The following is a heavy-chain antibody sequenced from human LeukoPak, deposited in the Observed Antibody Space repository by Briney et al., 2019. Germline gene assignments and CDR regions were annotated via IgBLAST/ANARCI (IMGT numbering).Heavy chain of an antibody. CDR3: ARDARDSSGYGVYFQH. CDR2: IYTSGST. CDR1: GGSISSGSYY. Sequence: SQTLSLTCTVSGGSISSGSYYWSWIRQPAGKGLEWIGRIYTSGSTNYNPSLKSRVTISVDTSKNQFSLKLSSVTAADTAVYYCARDARDSSGYGVYFQHWGQGTLVTASS. D-gene: IGHD3-22*01. V-gene: IGHV4-61*02. J-gene: IGHJ1*01.